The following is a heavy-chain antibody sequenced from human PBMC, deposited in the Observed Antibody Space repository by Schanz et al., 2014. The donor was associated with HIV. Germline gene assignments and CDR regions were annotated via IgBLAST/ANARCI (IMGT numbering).Heavy chain of an antibody. V-gene: IGHV3-30*04. CDR3: AKDTTAAGRGYFQH. CDR1: GFSSSNSV. D-gene: IGHD6-13*01. CDR2: ISYDGKNK. J-gene: IGHJ1*01. Sequence: VQLVESGGGFIQPGESLRLSCAASGFSSSNSVIHWVRQAPGKGLEWVAVISYDGKNKYYADSVKGRFTISRDNSKNTLYLQMNSLRAEDTAVYYCAKDTTAAGRGYFQHWGQGTLVTVSS.